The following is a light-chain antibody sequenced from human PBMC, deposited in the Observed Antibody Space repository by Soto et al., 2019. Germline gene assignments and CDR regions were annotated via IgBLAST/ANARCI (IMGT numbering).Light chain of an antibody. CDR1: QSISSW. V-gene: IGKV1-5*01. J-gene: IGKJ1*01. Sequence: DIQMTQSPSTLSASVGDRVTITCRASQSISSWLAWYQQKPGKAPRLLIYDASYLERGVPSRFSGSGSGTEVTLTISDLQPDDLATYDCQQYNSFWTFGQGTKVEI. CDR2: DAS. CDR3: QQYNSFWT.